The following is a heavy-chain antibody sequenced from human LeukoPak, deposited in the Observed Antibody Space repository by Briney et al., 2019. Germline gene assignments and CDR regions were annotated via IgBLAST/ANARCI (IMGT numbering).Heavy chain of an antibody. V-gene: IGHV3-21*01. Sequence: GGSLRLSCAASGFTFSSYSMNWVRQAQGKGLEWVSSISSSSSYIYYADSVKGPFTISRDNAKNSLYLQMNSLRAEDTAVYYCARDNGGYYDSSRSQGYWGQGTLVTVSS. J-gene: IGHJ4*02. D-gene: IGHD3-3*01. CDR1: GFTFSSYS. CDR3: ARDNGGYYDSSRSQGY. CDR2: ISSSSSYI.